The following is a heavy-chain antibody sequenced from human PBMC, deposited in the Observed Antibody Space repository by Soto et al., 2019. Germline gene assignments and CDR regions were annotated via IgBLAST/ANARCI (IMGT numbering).Heavy chain of an antibody. D-gene: IGHD1-26*01. Sequence: GGSLRLSCAASGFTFSSYAMNWVRQAPGKGLEWVSAISGSGGSTYYADSVKGRFTISRDNSKNTLYLQMNSLRAEVTAVYYCAKKFSGSYCLDYWGQGTLVTVS. CDR3: AKKFSGSYCLDY. CDR1: GFTFSSYA. V-gene: IGHV3-23*01. CDR2: ISGSGGST. J-gene: IGHJ4*02.